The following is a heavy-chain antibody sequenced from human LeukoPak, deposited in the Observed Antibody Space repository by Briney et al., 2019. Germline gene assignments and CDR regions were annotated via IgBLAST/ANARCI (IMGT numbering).Heavy chain of an antibody. CDR3: ARAAILTGYVYYFDY. D-gene: IGHD3-9*01. Sequence: SETLSLTWTVCGGSISSSSYYWGWIRQPPGKGLEWIGSIYYSGSTYYNPSLKSRVTISVDTSKNQFSLKLSSVTAADTAVYYCARAAILTGYVYYFDYWGQGTLVTVSS. CDR1: GGSISSSSYY. J-gene: IGHJ4*02. CDR2: IYYSGST. V-gene: IGHV4-39*07.